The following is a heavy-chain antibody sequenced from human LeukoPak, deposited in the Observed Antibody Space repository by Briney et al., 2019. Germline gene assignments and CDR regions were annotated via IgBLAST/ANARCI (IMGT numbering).Heavy chain of an antibody. CDR2: MYLSGTT. CDR3: AGLVGRYSSGLYYYYFDY. Sequence: PSGTLSLTCTVSGDSINSLDLWSWVRQPPGKGLEWIGEMYLSGTTHSNPSVKSRVTISIDKSRNQFFLNLSSVTAADTAVYYCAGLVGRYSSGLYYYYFDYWGQGTLVTVSS. D-gene: IGHD3-22*01. CDR1: GDSINSLDL. J-gene: IGHJ4*02. V-gene: IGHV4-4*02.